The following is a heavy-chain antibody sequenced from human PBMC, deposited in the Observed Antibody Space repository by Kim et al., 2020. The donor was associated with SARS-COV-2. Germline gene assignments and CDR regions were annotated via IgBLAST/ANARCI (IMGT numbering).Heavy chain of an antibody. D-gene: IGHD1-26*01. CDR3: AGSRSLDY. J-gene: IGHJ4*02. Sequence: ASVKVSCKTSGYPFTRNDIHWVRQAPGQRLEWMGWISVGNGDTKYSQKFQGRVTLTSDTSASAAYMELSSLGSEDTAVYYCAGSRSLDYWGQGTLVTVSS. V-gene: IGHV1-3*01. CDR1: GYPFTRND. CDR2: ISVGNGDT.